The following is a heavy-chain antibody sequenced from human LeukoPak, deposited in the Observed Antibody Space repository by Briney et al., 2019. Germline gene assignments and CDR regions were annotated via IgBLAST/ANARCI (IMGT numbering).Heavy chain of an antibody. CDR1: GFTFSSYE. CDR2: ISSSGSTI. J-gene: IGHJ4*02. Sequence: GGSLRLSCAASGFTFSSYEINWVRQAPGKGLEWVSYISSSGSTIYYADSVKGRFTISRDNAKNSLYLQMNSLRAEDTAVYYCARGGFYDYVWGSYRYFDYWGQGTLVTVSS. D-gene: IGHD3-16*02. CDR3: ARGGFYDYVWGSYRYFDY. V-gene: IGHV3-48*03.